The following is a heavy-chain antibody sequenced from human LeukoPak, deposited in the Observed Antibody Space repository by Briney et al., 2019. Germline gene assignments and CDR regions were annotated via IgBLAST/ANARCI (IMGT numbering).Heavy chain of an antibody. CDR2: ISSSSSYI. D-gene: IGHD3-22*01. CDR1: GFTFSSYS. Sequence: PGGSLRLSCAASGFTFSSYSMNWVRQAPGKGLEWVSSISSSSSYIYYADSVKGRFTISRDNSKNTLYLQMNSLRVEDTAVYYCAKDPRSSGYSPDYWGQGTLVTVSS. V-gene: IGHV3-21*06. CDR3: AKDPRSSGYSPDY. J-gene: IGHJ4*02.